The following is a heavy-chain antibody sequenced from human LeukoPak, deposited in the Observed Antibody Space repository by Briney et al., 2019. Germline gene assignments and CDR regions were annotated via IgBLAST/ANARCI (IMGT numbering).Heavy chain of an antibody. CDR3: TSFVDTAMMYYFDY. D-gene: IGHD5-18*01. CDR1: GFTFSGSA. J-gene: IGHJ4*02. V-gene: IGHV3-73*01. Sequence: GGSLRLSCAASGFTFSGSAMHWVRQASGKGLEWVGRIRSKANSYATAYAASVKGRFTISRDDSKHTEYLQMNSLKTEDTAVYYCTSFVDTAMMYYFDYWGQGTLVTVSS. CDR2: IRSKANSYAT.